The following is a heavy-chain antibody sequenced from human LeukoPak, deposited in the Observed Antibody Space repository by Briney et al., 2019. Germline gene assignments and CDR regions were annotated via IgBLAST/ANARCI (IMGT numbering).Heavy chain of an antibody. Sequence: GGSLRLSCAASGFTVSSNYMSWVRQAPGKGLEWVSVIYSGGSTYYADSVKGRFTISRDNAKNSLYLQMNSLRAEDTAVYYCARERGSRSLDVWGQGTTVTVSS. D-gene: IGHD3-10*01. CDR3: ARERGSRSLDV. CDR1: GFTVSSNY. J-gene: IGHJ6*02. CDR2: IYSGGST. V-gene: IGHV3-53*01.